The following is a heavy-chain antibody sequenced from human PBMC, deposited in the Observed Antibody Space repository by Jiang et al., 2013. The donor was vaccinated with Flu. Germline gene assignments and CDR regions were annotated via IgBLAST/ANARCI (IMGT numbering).Heavy chain of an antibody. CDR1: GFTFSSYT. J-gene: IGHJ4*02. Sequence: LRLSCAASGFTFSSYTIHWVRQAPGKGLEWVSLISYDGSNKYYADSVKGRFTISRDNSKNTLYLQMNSLRAEDAAVYYCARDKTSGEQWLLGLLDYWGQGTLVTVSS. D-gene: IGHD6-19*01. V-gene: IGHV3-30-3*01. CDR3: ARDKTSGEQWLLGLLDY. CDR2: ISYDGSNK.